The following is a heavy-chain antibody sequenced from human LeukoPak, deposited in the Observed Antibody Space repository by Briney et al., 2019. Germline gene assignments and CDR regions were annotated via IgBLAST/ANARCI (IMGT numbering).Heavy chain of an antibody. CDR2: ISTSSSYI. Sequence: KTGGSLRLSCAASGVTFSSYSMNWVRQTPGKGLEWLSYISTSSSYIYYADSVKGRFTVSRDNAMNSLFLQMNSLLAEDTDVYYCARVGIRFLEQYYFDYWGQGTLVTVSS. V-gene: IGHV3-21*01. J-gene: IGHJ4*02. CDR3: ARVGIRFLEQYYFDY. D-gene: IGHD3-3*01. CDR1: GVTFSSYS.